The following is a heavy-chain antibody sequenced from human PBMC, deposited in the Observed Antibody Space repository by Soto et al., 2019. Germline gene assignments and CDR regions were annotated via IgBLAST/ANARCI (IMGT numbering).Heavy chain of an antibody. J-gene: IGHJ4*02. D-gene: IGHD3-16*01. CDR2: VSDTAGTT. CDR1: GFPFSNYA. V-gene: IGHV3-23*04. CDR3: AKDRLAGGFDY. Sequence: DVQLVDSGGGLVQLGGSLRLSCAASGFPFSNYAMSWERQAPGKGLEWVSLVSDTAGTTYYPDSVKGRFTISRDNVRNPVYLQMNSLRADDTAVYYCAKDRLAGGFDYCGQRTLVTVSS.